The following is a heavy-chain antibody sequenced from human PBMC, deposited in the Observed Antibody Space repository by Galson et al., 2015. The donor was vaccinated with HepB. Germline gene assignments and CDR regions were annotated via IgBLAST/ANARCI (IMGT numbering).Heavy chain of an antibody. V-gene: IGHV3-30-3*01. CDR3: ARGQGGWFDP. CDR2: ISYDGSNK. CDR1: GFTFSSYA. J-gene: IGHJ5*02. D-gene: IGHD1-26*01. Sequence: SLRLSCAASGFTFSSYAMHWVRQAPGKGLEWVAVISYDGSNKYYADSVKGRFTISRDNSKNTLYLQMNSLRAEDTAVYYCARGQGGWFDPWGQGTLATVSS.